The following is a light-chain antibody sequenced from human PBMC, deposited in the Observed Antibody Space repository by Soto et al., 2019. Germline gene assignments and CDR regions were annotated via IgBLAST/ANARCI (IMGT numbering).Light chain of an antibody. J-gene: IGKJ2*01. Sequence: DIQMTQSPSPLSASVGDRVTISCRASQNIRKYLNWYQQQPGQAPTLLLYGGSSLHSGVPSRFTGAGDGTNFTLAITGLPPGDFATYYCQQTYRSPYTFGQGTKVEMK. CDR1: QNIRKY. CDR3: QQTYRSPYT. V-gene: IGKV1-39*01. CDR2: GGS.